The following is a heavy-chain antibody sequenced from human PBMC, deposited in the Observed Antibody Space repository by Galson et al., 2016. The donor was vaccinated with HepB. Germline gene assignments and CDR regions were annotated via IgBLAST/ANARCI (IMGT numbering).Heavy chain of an antibody. CDR2: IRWNSGGR. J-gene: IGHJ4*02. Sequence: SLRLSCAASGFRFDDYGMHWVRQAPGKGLEWVSGIRWNSGGRDYADSVKGRFTISRDNAKNSLYLHMNSLIVEDTAMYFCTNDTTKSWGSEDYWGQGTLVTVSS. CDR1: GFRFDDYG. CDR3: TNDTTKSWGSEDY. D-gene: IGHD7-27*01. V-gene: IGHV3-9*01.